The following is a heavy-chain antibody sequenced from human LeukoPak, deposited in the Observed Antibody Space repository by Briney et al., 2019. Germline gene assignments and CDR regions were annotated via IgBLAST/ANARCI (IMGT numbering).Heavy chain of an antibody. CDR1: GFTFSSHA. V-gene: IGHV3-30-3*02. CDR3: AKDNYYGSGSYSAALYYYYYYMDV. CDR2: ISYDGSNE. J-gene: IGHJ6*03. Sequence: GGSLRLSCAASGFTFSSHAIHWLRQAPGKGLEWLAVISYDGSNEYYADSVRGRFTISRDNSKNTLYLQMNSLRAEDTAVYYCAKDNYYGSGSYSAALYYYYYYMDVWGKGTTVTISS. D-gene: IGHD3-10*01.